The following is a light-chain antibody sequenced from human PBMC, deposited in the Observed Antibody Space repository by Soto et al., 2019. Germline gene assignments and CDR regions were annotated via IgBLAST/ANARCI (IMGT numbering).Light chain of an antibody. V-gene: IGKV3-20*01. J-gene: IGKJ3*01. CDR2: GAS. CDR1: QSVSSSY. Sequence: EIVLTQSPGTLSLSPGERATLSCRASQSVSSSYLAWYQQKPGQAPRLLIYGASSRATGIPDRFSGSGSGTDFTLTISRLEPEDFAVYYCQQFVSSPLFTFGPGTKVYVK. CDR3: QQFVSSPLFT.